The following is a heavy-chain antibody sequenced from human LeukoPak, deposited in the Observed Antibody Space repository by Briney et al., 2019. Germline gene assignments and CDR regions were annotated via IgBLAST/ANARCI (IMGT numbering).Heavy chain of an antibody. CDR3: AKEWKAHTGPPFDY. D-gene: IGHD1-1*01. J-gene: IGHJ4*02. Sequence: GGSLRLSCAASGFPFSTSAMSWVRQAPGKGLEWLSTITEGGGHTYYADSVKGRFTSSRDNSRDTLYLQMDSLRAEDTAVYYCAKEWKAHTGPPFDYWGQGTLVTVSS. V-gene: IGHV3-23*01. CDR1: GFPFSTSA. CDR2: ITEGGGHT.